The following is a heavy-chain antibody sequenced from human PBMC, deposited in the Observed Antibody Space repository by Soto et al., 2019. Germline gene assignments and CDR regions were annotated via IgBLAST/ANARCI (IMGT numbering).Heavy chain of an antibody. J-gene: IGHJ4*02. V-gene: IGHV3-30-3*01. Sequence: GGSLRLSCAASGFTFSSHAMHWVRQAPGKGLEWVAVISYDGSNKYYADSVKGRFTISRDNSKNTLYLQMNSLRAEDTAVYYCASGGHYGIDDWGKGTLVTVSS. D-gene: IGHD1-26*01. CDR3: ASGGHYGIDD. CDR2: ISYDGSNK. CDR1: GFTFSSHA.